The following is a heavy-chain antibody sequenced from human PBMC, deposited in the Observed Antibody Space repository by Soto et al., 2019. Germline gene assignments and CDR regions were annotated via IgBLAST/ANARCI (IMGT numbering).Heavy chain of an antibody. V-gene: IGHV1-3*01. Sequence: QVQLVQSGAEVKKPGASVKVSCKASGYTFTSYAMHWVRQAPGQRLEWMGWINAGNGNTKYSQKFQGRVNITRDTSASTAYMELSSLRSEDTAVYYCARGPAVVPAAIYYYYGMDVWGQGTTVTVSS. CDR2: INAGNGNT. CDR3: ARGPAVVPAAIYYYYGMDV. CDR1: GYTFTSYA. J-gene: IGHJ6*02. D-gene: IGHD2-2*01.